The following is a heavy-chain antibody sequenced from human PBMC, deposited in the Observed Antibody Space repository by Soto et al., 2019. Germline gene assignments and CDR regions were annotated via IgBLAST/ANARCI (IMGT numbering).Heavy chain of an antibody. D-gene: IGHD2-2*01. J-gene: IGHJ5*02. Sequence: QAQLLESGGGVVQPGRSLRLSCAASGFTFSSYGMHWVRQAPGKGLEWVAVISYDGSNKYYGDSVKGRFTISRDNSKNTLYLQMNSLRAEDTAVYYCAKDSSSTVGWFDPWGQGTLVTVSS. CDR1: GFTFSSYG. CDR2: ISYDGSNK. V-gene: IGHV3-30*18. CDR3: AKDSSSTVGWFDP.